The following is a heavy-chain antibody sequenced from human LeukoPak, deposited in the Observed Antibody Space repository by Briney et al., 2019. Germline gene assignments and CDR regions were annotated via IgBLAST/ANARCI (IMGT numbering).Heavy chain of an antibody. CDR3: SGYYY. CDR2: ITTNGGST. D-gene: IGHD3-22*01. V-gene: IGHV3-64D*06. CDR1: GFTFSSYA. J-gene: IGHJ4*02. Sequence: AGRSLRLSCSASGFTFSSYAMHWVCQAPGKRLEYVSAITTNGGSTYYADSVKGRFTISRDNSKNTLYRQMSSLTVEDTAVYYCSGYYYWGQGTLVTVSS.